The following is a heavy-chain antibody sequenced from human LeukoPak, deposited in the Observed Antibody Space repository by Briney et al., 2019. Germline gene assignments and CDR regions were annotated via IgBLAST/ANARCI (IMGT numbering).Heavy chain of an antibody. CDR2: IYTSRST. Sequence: PSETLSHTCTVSGGSISSYFWCWIRPPAGEGLGWSGRIYTSRSTNYNPSLKSQVTMSLDTSKNQISLKLSSVTAAGTAVYYCAREHYSSSWPDDAFDIWGQGTIVTVSS. D-gene: IGHD6-13*01. V-gene: IGHV4-4*07. CDR1: GGSISSYF. CDR3: AREHYSSSWPDDAFDI. J-gene: IGHJ3*02.